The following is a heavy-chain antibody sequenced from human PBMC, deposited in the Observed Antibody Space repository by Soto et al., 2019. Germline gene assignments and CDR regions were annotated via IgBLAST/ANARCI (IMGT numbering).Heavy chain of an antibody. V-gene: IGHV4-61*08. D-gene: IGHD5-12*01. CDR3: AREPYEYNWFDP. CDR1: GGSISSGAHF. CDR2: IYYSGST. Sequence: SETLSLTCTVSGGSISSGAHFCTWIRQHSGKGLEWIGYIYYSGSTNYNPSLKSRVTISVDTSKNQFSLKLSSVTAADTAVYYCAREPYEYNWFDPWGQGTLVTVSS. J-gene: IGHJ5*02.